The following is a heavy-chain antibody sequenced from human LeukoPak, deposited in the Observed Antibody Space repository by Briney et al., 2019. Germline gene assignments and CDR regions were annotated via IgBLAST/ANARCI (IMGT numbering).Heavy chain of an antibody. V-gene: IGHV1-8*01. CDR1: GYTFTSYD. Sequence: ASVKVSCKASGYTFTSYDINWVRQATGQGPEWMGWMNPNSGNTGYAQKFQGRVTMTRNTSISTAYMELSTLRSEDTAVYYCAARGASSSSLRPLDYWGQGTLVAVSS. J-gene: IGHJ4*02. CDR3: AARGASSSSLRPLDY. D-gene: IGHD6-6*01. CDR2: MNPNSGNT.